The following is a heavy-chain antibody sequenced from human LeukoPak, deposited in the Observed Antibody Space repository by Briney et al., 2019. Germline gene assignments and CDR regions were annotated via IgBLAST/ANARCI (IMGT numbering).Heavy chain of an antibody. J-gene: IGHJ4*02. D-gene: IGHD5-24*01. Sequence: PGGSLRLSCAASGFTFSSYWMSWVRQAPGKGLEWVANIKQDGSEKYYVDSVKGRFTISRDNAKNSLYLQMNSLRAEDTAVYYCARDYRWLQPNFDYWGQGTLVTVSS. CDR1: GFTFSSYW. CDR3: ARDYRWLQPNFDY. V-gene: IGHV3-7*01. CDR2: IKQDGSEK.